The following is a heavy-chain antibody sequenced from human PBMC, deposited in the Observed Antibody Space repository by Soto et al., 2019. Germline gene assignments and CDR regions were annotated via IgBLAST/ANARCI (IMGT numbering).Heavy chain of an antibody. V-gene: IGHV4-39*01. Sequence: SETLFLSCTVTGDSISSSSYYWGWIRQPPGKGLEWIGSIYYSGSTYNNPSLRSRVSMDIDTSKDQISLKRKSVNAADTALYFCTRQRTSVVTQAYFDVWGPGSLVTVSS. CDR1: GDSISSSSYY. J-gene: IGHJ4*02. D-gene: IGHD2-21*02. CDR2: IYYSGST. CDR3: TRQRTSVVTQAYFDV.